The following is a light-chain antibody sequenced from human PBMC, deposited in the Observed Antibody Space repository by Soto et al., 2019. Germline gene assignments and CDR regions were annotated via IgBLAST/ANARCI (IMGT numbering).Light chain of an antibody. CDR1: QSVISSY. CDR3: QQYGSSPWT. Sequence: EIVLTQSPGTLSLSPGERATLFCRASQSVISSYLAWYQQKAGKAHRLLIYSASSRATGITDRFSGSGSGTDFTLTISRLEPEDFAVYYCQQYGSSPWTFGQGTKVEIK. V-gene: IGKV3-20*01. J-gene: IGKJ1*01. CDR2: SAS.